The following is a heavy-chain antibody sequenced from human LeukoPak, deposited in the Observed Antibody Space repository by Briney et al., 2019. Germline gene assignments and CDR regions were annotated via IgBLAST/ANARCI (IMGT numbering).Heavy chain of an antibody. CDR1: GFTFSSYE. D-gene: IGHD6-13*01. CDR2: ISRSGGTI. CDR3: ARDLYRSSSYHYFDC. J-gene: IGHJ4*02. Sequence: GGSLRLSCAASGFTFSSYEMNWVRPAPGKGLEWVSYISRSGGTIYYADSVRGRFTISRDNAKNSLYLQMNSLRDEDTAVYYCARDLYRSSSYHYFDCWGQGTLVTVSS. V-gene: IGHV3-48*03.